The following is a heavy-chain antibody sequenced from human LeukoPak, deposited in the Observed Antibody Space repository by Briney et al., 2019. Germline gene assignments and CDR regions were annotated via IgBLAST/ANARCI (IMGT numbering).Heavy chain of an antibody. D-gene: IGHD1-26*01. CDR1: GFTFSSYW. J-gene: IGHJ4*02. V-gene: IGHV3-7*03. CDR2: IKQDGSEK. Sequence: PGGSLRLSCAASGFTFSSYWMSWVRQAPGKGLEWVANIKQDGSEKYYVDSVKGRFTISRDNSKNTLYLQMNSLRAEDTAVYYCAKDLIRIGVGAIQDPFDYWGQGTLVTVSS. CDR3: AKDLIRIGVGAIQDPFDY.